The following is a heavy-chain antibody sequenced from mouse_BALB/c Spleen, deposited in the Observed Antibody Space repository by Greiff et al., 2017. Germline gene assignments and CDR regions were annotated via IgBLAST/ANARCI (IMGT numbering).Heavy chain of an antibody. J-gene: IGHJ1*01. Sequence: VQLQQSGPELVKPGASVKVSCKASGYAFTSYNMYWVKQSHGKSLEWIGYIDPYNGGTSYNQKFKGKATLTVDKSSSTAYMHLNSLTSEDSAVYYYSIEEYDTEHWYFDFWGAGTTVTVSS. CDR2: IDPYNGGT. CDR1: GYAFTSYN. D-gene: IGHD2-3*01. V-gene: IGHV1S135*01. CDR3: SIEEYDTEHWYFDF.